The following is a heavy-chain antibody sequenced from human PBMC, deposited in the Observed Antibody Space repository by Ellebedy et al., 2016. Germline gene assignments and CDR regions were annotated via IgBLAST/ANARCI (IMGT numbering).Heavy chain of an antibody. V-gene: IGHV4-34*01. D-gene: IGHD4/OR15-4a*01. CDR2: INHSGGT. Sequence: SETLSLXCAVYGGSFSGYYWSWIRQPPGKGLEWIGEINHSGGTNYNPSLKSRVTISVDTSKNQFSLKLSSVTAADTAVYYCARGRGAYGVCDYWGQGTLVTVSS. CDR1: GGSFSGYY. CDR3: ARGRGAYGVCDY. J-gene: IGHJ4*02.